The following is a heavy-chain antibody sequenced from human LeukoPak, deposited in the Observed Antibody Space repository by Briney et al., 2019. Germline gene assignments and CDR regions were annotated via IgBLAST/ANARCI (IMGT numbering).Heavy chain of an antibody. D-gene: IGHD5-24*01. Sequence: SETLSLTCAVYGGSFSGYYWSWIRQPPGKGLEWIGEINHSGSTNYNPSLKSRLTISVDTSKNQFSLKLSSVPAADTAVYYCARAQDPTILSYFDYWGQGTLVTVSS. CDR1: GGSFSGYY. V-gene: IGHV4-34*01. CDR3: ARAQDPTILSYFDY. J-gene: IGHJ4*02. CDR2: INHSGST.